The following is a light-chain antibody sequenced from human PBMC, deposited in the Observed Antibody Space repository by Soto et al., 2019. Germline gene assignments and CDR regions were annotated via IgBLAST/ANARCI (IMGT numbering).Light chain of an antibody. Sequence: HSALTQPPSASGSPGQSVTISCTGTSSDVGGYNYVSWYQQHPGKAPKLMIYEVSKRPSGVPDRFSGSKSGNTASLTVSGLQAEDEAEYYCSSYGGSNNYVAFGGATKLTV. CDR3: SSYGGSNNYVA. CDR1: SSDVGGYNY. CDR2: EVS. V-gene: IGLV2-8*01. J-gene: IGLJ2*01.